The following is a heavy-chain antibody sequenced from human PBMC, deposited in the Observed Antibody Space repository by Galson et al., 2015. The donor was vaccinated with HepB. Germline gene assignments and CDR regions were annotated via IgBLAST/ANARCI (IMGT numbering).Heavy chain of an antibody. J-gene: IGHJ5*02. CDR1: GFTFDDYA. CDR3: AKGVRSSGWYSGWFDP. Sequence: SLRLSCAASGFTFDDYAMHWVRQAPGKGLEWVSGISWNSGSIGYADSVKGRFTISRDNAKNSLYLQMNSLRAEDTVLYYCAKGVRSSGWYSGWFDPWGQGTLVTVSS. V-gene: IGHV3-9*01. D-gene: IGHD6-19*01. CDR2: ISWNSGSI.